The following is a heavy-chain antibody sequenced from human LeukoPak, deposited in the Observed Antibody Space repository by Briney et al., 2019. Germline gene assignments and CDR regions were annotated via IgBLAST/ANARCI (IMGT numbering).Heavy chain of an antibody. D-gene: IGHD4-23*01. V-gene: IGHV3-15*01. CDR2: IKSKRDGETA. CDR3: TSLVGSPTY. Sequence: GGSLRLSCAASGFTFSNAWMTWVRQAPGKGLEWVGRIKSKRDGETADYAALVKSRFSISRDDSKNTVYLQMNSLRTEDTAVYYCTSLVGSPTYWGQGTLVAVSS. J-gene: IGHJ4*02. CDR1: GFTFSNAW.